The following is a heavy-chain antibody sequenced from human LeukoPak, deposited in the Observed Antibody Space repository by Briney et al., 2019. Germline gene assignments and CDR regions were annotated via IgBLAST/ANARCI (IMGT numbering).Heavy chain of an antibody. J-gene: IGHJ4*02. Sequence: PGGSLRLSCAASGFTFSSYAVSWVRQAPGKGLEWVSAISGGGGNTYYADSVKGRFTISRDNSKNTLYLQMNSLRAEDTAVYYCAKYNSGRVFDYWGQGTQVTVSS. CDR2: ISGGGGNT. V-gene: IGHV3-23*01. D-gene: IGHD3-10*01. CDR3: AKYNSGRVFDY. CDR1: GFTFSSYA.